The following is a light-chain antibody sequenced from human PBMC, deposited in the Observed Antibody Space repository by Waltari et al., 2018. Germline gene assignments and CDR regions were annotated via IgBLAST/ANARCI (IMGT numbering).Light chain of an antibody. V-gene: IGLV6-57*01. J-gene: IGLJ3*02. Sequence: FLLTQTHPVSQSPRKTVLISSPRPTARTASPYVHWYPQRPGSSPTIVIDEDNERPSGVPDRVYGSIDSSSNSASLTITGLQTEDEADYHCQSYDSSTHDWVFGGGTKLTVL. CDR1: TARTASPY. CDR3: QSYDSSTHDWV. CDR2: EDN.